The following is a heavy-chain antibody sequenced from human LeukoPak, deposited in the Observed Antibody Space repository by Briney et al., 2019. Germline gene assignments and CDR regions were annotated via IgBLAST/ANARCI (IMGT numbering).Heavy chain of an antibody. D-gene: IGHD5-12*01. CDR2: IIPILGIA. CDR1: GGTFSSYA. Sequence: ASVKVSCKASGGTFSSYAISWVRQAPGQVLEWMGRIIPILGIANYAQKFQGRVTITADKSTSTAYMELSSLRSEDTAVYYCARDSITGYELLDYWGQGTLVTVSS. CDR3: ARDSITGYELLDY. V-gene: IGHV1-69*04. J-gene: IGHJ4*02.